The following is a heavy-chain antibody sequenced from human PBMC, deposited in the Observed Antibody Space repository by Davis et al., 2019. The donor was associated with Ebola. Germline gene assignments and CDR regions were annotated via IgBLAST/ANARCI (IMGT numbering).Heavy chain of an antibody. J-gene: IGHJ4*02. CDR3: ARRDSSGYFLFDS. Sequence: GGSLRLSCKDSGFRFSSHWIAWVRQMPGKGLEWMGIIYPGDSDTRYSPSFEGQVTISVDKSLSTAYLQWSSLKASDTAMYYCARRDSSGYFLFDSWGQGTQVTVSS. V-gene: IGHV5-51*01. CDR2: IYPGDSDT. D-gene: IGHD3-22*01. CDR1: GFRFSSHW.